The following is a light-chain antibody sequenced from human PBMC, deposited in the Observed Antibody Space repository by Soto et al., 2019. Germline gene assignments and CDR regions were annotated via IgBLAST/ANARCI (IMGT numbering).Light chain of an antibody. Sequence: EIVMTQSPATLSVSPGERATLSCRASQSVSSNLAWYQQKPGQAPRLLIYGASTSATGIPARFSGSGSGTAFTLTISSLQSEDFAVYYCHQYNNWPPWTFGQGTKVEIK. CDR1: QSVSSN. V-gene: IGKV3-15*01. J-gene: IGKJ1*01. CDR2: GAS. CDR3: HQYNNWPPWT.